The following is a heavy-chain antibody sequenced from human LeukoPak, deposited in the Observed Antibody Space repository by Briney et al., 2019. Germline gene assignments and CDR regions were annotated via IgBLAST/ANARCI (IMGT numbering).Heavy chain of an antibody. V-gene: IGHV3-53*01. Sequence: GGSLRLSCPVSGLTVSSNYMSWVRQAPGKGLEWVSLIYSDGTTYYADSVKGRFSISRDNSKNTVYLQMNSLRAEDTAMYYCARAGYYSGLGDSGEIDFWGQGTLVTVSS. D-gene: IGHD3-10*01. J-gene: IGHJ4*02. CDR1: GLTVSSNY. CDR3: ARAGYYSGLGDSGEIDF. CDR2: IYSDGTT.